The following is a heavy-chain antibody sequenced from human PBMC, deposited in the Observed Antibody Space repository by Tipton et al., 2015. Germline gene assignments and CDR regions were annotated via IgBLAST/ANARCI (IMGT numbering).Heavy chain of an antibody. J-gene: IGHJ4*02. V-gene: IGHV3-33*08. CDR1: GFTFSGYE. D-gene: IGHD2-8*01. CDR3: ARVGCTNGVCYSDY. CDR2: IWYDGSNK. Sequence: SLRLSCAASGFTFSGYEMNWVRQAPGKGLEWVAVIWYDGSNKYYADSVKGRFTISRDNSKNTLYLQMNSLRAEDTAVYYCARVGCTNGVCYSDYWGQGTLVTVSS.